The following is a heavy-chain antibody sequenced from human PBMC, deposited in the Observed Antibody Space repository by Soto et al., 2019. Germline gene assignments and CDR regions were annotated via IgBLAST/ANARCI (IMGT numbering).Heavy chain of an antibody. Sequence: VKVSCKVSGYTLTELSMHWVRQAPGKGLEWMGGFDPEDGETIYAQKFQGRVTMTEDTSTDTAYMELSSLRSEDTAVYYCATDFHDSSSWYTYYFDYWGQGTLVTVS. J-gene: IGHJ4*02. D-gene: IGHD6-13*01. CDR3: ATDFHDSSSWYTYYFDY. CDR2: FDPEDGET. V-gene: IGHV1-24*01. CDR1: GYTLTELS.